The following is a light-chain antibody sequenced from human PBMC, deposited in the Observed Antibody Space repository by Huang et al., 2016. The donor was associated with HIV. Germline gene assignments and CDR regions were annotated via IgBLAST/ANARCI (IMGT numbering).Light chain of an antibody. J-gene: IGKJ4*01. CDR2: DAS. Sequence: EIVLTQSPATLSLSPGERATLSCRASQSVGSSLAWYQQSRGQAPRLLIYDASNRATGIPARFSGSGSGTDFTLTITSLEPEDFAVYFCQQRTTWPALTFGGGTKVEIK. CDR3: QQRTTWPALT. CDR1: QSVGSS. V-gene: IGKV3-11*01.